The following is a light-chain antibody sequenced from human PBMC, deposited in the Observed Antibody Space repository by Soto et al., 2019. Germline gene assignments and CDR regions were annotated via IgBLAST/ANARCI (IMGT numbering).Light chain of an antibody. J-gene: IGKJ1*01. V-gene: IGKV1-5*03. CDR1: QSISDW. CDR3: LRYETYWP. Sequence: DIQMTQSPSTLSASIGDRVTITCRASQSISDWLAWHQQKPGKAPKLLIYKASSLESGVPSRFSGSESGTEFTLTISSLQPDVFATYYGLRYETYWPFGKGTK. CDR2: KAS.